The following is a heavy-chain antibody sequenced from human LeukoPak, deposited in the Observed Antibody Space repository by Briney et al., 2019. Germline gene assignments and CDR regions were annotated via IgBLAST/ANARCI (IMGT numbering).Heavy chain of an antibody. CDR2: MYRGGLT. V-gene: IGHV3-53*01. CDR1: EFIVDDNH. Sequence: GGSLRLSCAASEFIVDDNHLSWVRQAPGKGLEWVAIMYRGGLTYYAESVKGRFSLSRDNIKNRLFLQMNSLRGEDTAIYYCVRGPDYFDYWGQGTLVTVSS. J-gene: IGHJ4*02. CDR3: VRGPDYFDY.